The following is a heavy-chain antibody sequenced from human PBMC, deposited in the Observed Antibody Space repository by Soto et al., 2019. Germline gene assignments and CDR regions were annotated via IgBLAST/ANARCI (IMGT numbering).Heavy chain of an antibody. CDR2: ISSSSSYI. Sequence: ESGGGLVKPGGSLRLSCAASGFTFSSYSMNWVRQAPGKGLEWVSSISSSSSYIYYADSVKGRFTISRDNAKNSLYLQMNSLRAEDTAVYYCARGGYSSGWYILDYWGQGTLVTVSS. CDR1: GFTFSSYS. CDR3: ARGGYSSGWYILDY. D-gene: IGHD6-19*01. V-gene: IGHV3-21*01. J-gene: IGHJ4*02.